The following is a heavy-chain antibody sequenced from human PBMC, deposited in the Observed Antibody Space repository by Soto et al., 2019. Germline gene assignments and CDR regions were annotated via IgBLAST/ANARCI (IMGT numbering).Heavy chain of an antibody. J-gene: IGHJ3*02. Sequence: GASVKVSCKASGYTFTSYYMHWVRQAPGQGLEWMGIINPSGGSTSYAQKFQGRVTMTRDTSTSTVYMELSSLRSEDTAVYYCASSLGWAAAGTGPEDAFDIWGLGTMVTVSS. D-gene: IGHD6-13*01. CDR1: GYTFTSYY. CDR3: ASSLGWAAAGTGPEDAFDI. V-gene: IGHV1-46*01. CDR2: INPSGGST.